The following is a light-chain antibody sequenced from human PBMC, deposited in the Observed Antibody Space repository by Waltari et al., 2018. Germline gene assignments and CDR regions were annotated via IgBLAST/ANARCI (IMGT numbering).Light chain of an antibody. CDR3: CSYAGSSTLV. V-gene: IGLV2-23*01. CDR2: EGS. J-gene: IGLJ2*01. CDR1: SSDVGGYNL. Sequence: SPLTQPASVPGPPGQSITIPCTGTSSDVGGYNLVSWYQQHPGKAPKLMIYEGSKRPSGVSNRFSGSKSGNTASLTISGLQAEDEADYYCCSYAGSSTLVFGGGTKLTVL.